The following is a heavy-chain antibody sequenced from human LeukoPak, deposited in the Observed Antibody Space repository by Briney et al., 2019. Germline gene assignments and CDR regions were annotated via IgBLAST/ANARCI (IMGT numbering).Heavy chain of an antibody. D-gene: IGHD3-10*01. CDR1: GFTFSSYG. CDR2: TSYDGSNK. Sequence: GGSLRLSCAASGFTFSSYGMHWVRQAPGKGLEWVAVTSYDGSNKYYADSVKGRFTISRDNSKNTLYLQMNSLRAEDTAVYYCASGRYGSGSYEFDYWGQGTLVTVSS. V-gene: IGHV3-30*03. J-gene: IGHJ4*02. CDR3: ASGRYGSGSYEFDY.